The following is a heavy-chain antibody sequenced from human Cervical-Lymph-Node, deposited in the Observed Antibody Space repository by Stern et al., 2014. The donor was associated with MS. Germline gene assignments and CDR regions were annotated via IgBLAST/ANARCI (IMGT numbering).Heavy chain of an antibody. V-gene: IGHV3-33*01. J-gene: IGHJ4*02. Sequence: QVQLVESGGGVVQPGRSLRISCAASGFTFSNYGMHWVRQAPGKALEWLAVIWYDGNKKYYADSVKGRFTISRDNSKNTLFLQMSSLTAEDTALYYCARGNWNYEGMGYWGQGTLVTVSS. CDR3: ARGNWNYEGMGY. CDR2: IWYDGNKK. D-gene: IGHD1-7*01. CDR1: GFTFSNYG.